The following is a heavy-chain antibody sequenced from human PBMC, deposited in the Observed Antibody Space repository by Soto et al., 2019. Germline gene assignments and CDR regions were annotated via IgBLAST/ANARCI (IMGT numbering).Heavy chain of an antibody. CDR1: GFSLSTRGVG. CDR3: AKFRGNGIIIRDY. D-gene: IGHD3-16*01. J-gene: IGHJ4*02. V-gene: IGHV2-5*02. CDR2: IYWDDEK. Sequence: QITLKESGPTLVKSTQTLTLTCTFSGFSLSTRGVGVAWIRQPPGKALEWLTLIYWDDEKHYSPSLKSRITITKDTSKNQVVLTMTNMEPVYTATYYCAKFRGNGIIIRDYWGQGTLVTVSS.